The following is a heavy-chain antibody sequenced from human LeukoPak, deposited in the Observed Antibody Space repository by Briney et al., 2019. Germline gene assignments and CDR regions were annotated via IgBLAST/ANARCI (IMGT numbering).Heavy chain of an antibody. J-gene: IGHJ5*02. CDR2: IYTSGST. CDR3: ARDPSAFGGRFDP. D-gene: IGHD3-10*01. V-gene: IGHV4-4*09. CDR1: GGSISSYY. Sequence: SETLSLTCTVSGGSISSYYWSWIRQPPGKGLEWIGYIYTSGSTNYNPFLKSRVTISVDTSKNQCSLTLTSVTAADTAVYYCARDPSAFGGRFDPWGQGTLVAVSS.